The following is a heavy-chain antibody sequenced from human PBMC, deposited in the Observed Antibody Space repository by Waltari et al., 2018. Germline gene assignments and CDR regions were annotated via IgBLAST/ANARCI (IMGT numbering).Heavy chain of an antibody. J-gene: IGHJ2*01. CDR1: GGSISSSSYY. Sequence: QLQLQESGPGLVKPSETLSLTCTVSGGSISSSSYYWGWIRQPPGKGLEWIGSIYHSGSTYYNPSLKSRVTISVDTSKNQFSLKLSSVTAADTAVYYCARVEQWELLHHWYFDLWGRGTLVTVSS. V-gene: IGHV4-39*07. CDR2: IYHSGST. CDR3: ARVEQWELLHHWYFDL. D-gene: IGHD1-26*01.